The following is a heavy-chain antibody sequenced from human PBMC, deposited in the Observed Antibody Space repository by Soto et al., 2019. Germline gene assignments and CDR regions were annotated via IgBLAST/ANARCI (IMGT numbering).Heavy chain of an antibody. Sequence: QVQLVQSGAEVKKPGSSVKVSCKASGGTFSSYTISWVRQAPGQGLEWMGRIIPILGIANYAQKFQGRVTITADKSTSTAGRELSRLRTEETAGYYCARAEGDIVTGWANGFAPWGQGTLGTVSS. CDR3: ARAEGDIVTGWANGFAP. CDR1: GGTFSSYT. V-gene: IGHV1-69*02. CDR2: IIPILGIA. D-gene: IGHD3-9*01. J-gene: IGHJ5*02.